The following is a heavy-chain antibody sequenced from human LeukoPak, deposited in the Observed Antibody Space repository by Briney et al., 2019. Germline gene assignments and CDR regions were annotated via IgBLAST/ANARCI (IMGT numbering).Heavy chain of an antibody. D-gene: IGHD4-17*01. CDR2: ISSSSSTI. V-gene: IGHV3-48*01. CDR1: GFTFSSYS. CDR3: ARARAPTFDYGDYMDY. J-gene: IGHJ4*02. Sequence: GGSLRLSCAASGFTFSSYSMNWVRQAPGKGLEWVSYISSSSSTIYYADTVKGRFTISRDNAKNSLYLQMNSLRAEDTAVYYCARARAPTFDYGDYMDYWGQGTLVTVSS.